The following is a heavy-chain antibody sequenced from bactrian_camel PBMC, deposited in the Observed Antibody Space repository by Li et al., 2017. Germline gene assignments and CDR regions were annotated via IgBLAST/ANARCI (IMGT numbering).Heavy chain of an antibody. Sequence: DVQLVESGGCSALAGGSVRLSCAASGYTFNTYSWFRQAPGQEREGVAAIDTGDGSTYYLNSVEGRFTISHDNAKNTLYLQMNSLKPEDTAMYYCAARGPYCYTKLSVRDFTYWGQGTQVTVS. CDR1: GYTFNTY. J-gene: IGHJ6*01. CDR2: IDTGDGST. V-gene: IGHV3S31*01. D-gene: IGHD2*01. CDR3: AARGPYCYTKLSVRDFTY.